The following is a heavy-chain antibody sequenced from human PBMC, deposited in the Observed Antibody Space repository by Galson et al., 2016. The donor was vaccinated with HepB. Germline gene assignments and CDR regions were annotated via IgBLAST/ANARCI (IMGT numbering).Heavy chain of an antibody. CDR3: AGLSTYYDLSKGFTDY. Sequence: TLSLTCAVSGASITSGGYSWTWIRQPPGAGLEWIGYLSHGGVTHYNSSLKSRVSISGDRSKNQFSVSLNSVTAADTAVYFCAGLSTYYDLSKGFTDYWGPGTLVTVSS. CDR2: LSHGGVT. D-gene: IGHD3-3*01. CDR1: GASITSGGYS. J-gene: IGHJ4*02. V-gene: IGHV4-30-2*01.